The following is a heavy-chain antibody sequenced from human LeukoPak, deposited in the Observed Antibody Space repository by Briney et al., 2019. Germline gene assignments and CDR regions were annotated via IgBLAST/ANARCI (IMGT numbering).Heavy chain of an antibody. Sequence: GASVNDSCKASGYTFTSYHMHGLRQAPGQGRDWMGIINPNGCSTSYAQKFQGRVTMTRNKSTSTVYMELSSLRSEDTAVYYGSRAEILRYYWNYFDYWGQGTLVSVSS. CDR2: INPNGCST. V-gene: IGHV1-46*01. J-gene: IGHJ4*02. CDR1: GYTFTSYH. D-gene: IGHD1-20*01. CDR3: SRAEILRYYWNYFDY.